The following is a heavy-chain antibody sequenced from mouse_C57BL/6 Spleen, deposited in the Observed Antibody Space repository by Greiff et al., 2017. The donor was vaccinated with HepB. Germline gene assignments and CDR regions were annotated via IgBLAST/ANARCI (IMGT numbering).Heavy chain of an antibody. V-gene: IGHV1-15*01. CDR3: GVEDAMDY. CDR1: GYTFTDYE. J-gene: IGHJ4*01. Sequence: QVQLKQSGAELVRPGASVTLSCKASGYTFTDYEMHWVKQTPVHGLEWIGAIDPETGGTAYNQKFKGKAILTADKSSSTAYMELRSLTSEDSAVYYCGVEDAMDYWGQGTSVTVSS. CDR2: IDPETGGT. D-gene: IGHD1-1*01.